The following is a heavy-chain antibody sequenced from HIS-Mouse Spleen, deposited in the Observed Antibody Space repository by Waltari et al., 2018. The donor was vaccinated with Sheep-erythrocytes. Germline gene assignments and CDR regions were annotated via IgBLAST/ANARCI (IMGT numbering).Heavy chain of an antibody. J-gene: IGHJ3*02. D-gene: IGHD1-1*01. V-gene: IGHV4-39*07. CDR3: ATGDRPAVAAFDI. CDR2: IYYSGST. CDR1: GVSISSSSYY. Sequence: QLQESGPGLGKPSETLSLRGRGAGVSISSSSYYWGWIRQPPGKGREWIGSIYYSGSTHATPSLKGRVTISVATSKNQFSLKLRSFPSPEPSLYYWATGDRPAVAAFDIWGQGTMVTVSS.